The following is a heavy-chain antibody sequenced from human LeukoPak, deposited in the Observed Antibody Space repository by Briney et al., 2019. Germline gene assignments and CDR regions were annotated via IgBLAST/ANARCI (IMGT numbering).Heavy chain of an antibody. CDR1: GFTFSSYA. D-gene: IGHD4-17*01. J-gene: IGHJ4*02. V-gene: IGHV3-23*01. CDR3: ARRRGNTVTTPFDY. Sequence: SGGSLRLSCAASGFTFSSYAMSWVRQAPGKGLEWVSAISGSGGSTYYADSVKGRFTISRDNSKNTLYLQMNSLRAEDTAVYYCARRRGNTVTTPFDYWGQGTLVTVSS. CDR2: ISGSGGST.